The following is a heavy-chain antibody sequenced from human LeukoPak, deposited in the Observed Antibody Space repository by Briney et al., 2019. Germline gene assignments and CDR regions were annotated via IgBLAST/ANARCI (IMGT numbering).Heavy chain of an antibody. CDR3: ARDKLGSGYSSDFDY. V-gene: IGHV3-66*02. Sequence: PGGSLRLSCAASGFSVSSNYMNWVRQAPGKGLEWVSAIYTGGTTYYADSVKGRFTTSRDNSKNTLYLQMNSLRAEDTAVYYCARDKLGSGYSSDFDYWGQGTLVTVSS. D-gene: IGHD6-19*01. CDR1: GFSVSSNY. J-gene: IGHJ4*02. CDR2: IYTGGTT.